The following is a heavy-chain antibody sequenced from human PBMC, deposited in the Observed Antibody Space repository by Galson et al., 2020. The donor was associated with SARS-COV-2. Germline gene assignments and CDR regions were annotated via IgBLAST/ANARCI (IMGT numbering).Heavy chain of an antibody. CDR3: ATAPGIAAAGTGWFDP. CDR2: FDPEDGET. CDR1: GYTLTELS. J-gene: IGHJ5*02. Sequence: ASVKVSCKVSGYTLTELSMHWVRQAPGKGREWRGGFDPEDGETIYAQKFQGRVTMTEDTSTDTAYMELSSLRSEDTAVYYCATAPGIAAAGTGWFDPWGQGTLVTVSS. V-gene: IGHV1-24*01. D-gene: IGHD6-13*01.